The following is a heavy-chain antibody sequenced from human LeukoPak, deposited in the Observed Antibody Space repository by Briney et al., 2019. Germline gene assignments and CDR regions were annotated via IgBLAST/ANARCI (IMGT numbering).Heavy chain of an antibody. CDR2: ISSSGSTI. CDR3: ARDWLGGNNQFDY. Sequence: PGGSLRLSCAASGFTFSSYEMNWVRQAPGKGLEWVSYISSSGSTIYYADSVNGRFTISRDNAKNSLYLQMNSLRAEDTAVYYCARDWLGGNNQFDYWGQGTLVTVSS. V-gene: IGHV3-48*03. D-gene: IGHD4-23*01. J-gene: IGHJ4*02. CDR1: GFTFSSYE.